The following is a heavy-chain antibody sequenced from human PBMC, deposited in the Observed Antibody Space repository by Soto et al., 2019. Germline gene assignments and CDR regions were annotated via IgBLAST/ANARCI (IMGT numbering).Heavy chain of an antibody. V-gene: IGHV1-69*06. J-gene: IGHJ6*02. Sequence: QEQLVQSGAEVKKPGSSVKVSCNASGGTFSSYAISWVRQAPGQGLEWMGGSIPIFGTANYAQKFQGRVTITADKSTSTADMELSSLRSEDTAVYYCARDRHIVVVVAATPDYYYGMDVWGQGTTVTDS. CDR1: GGTFSSYA. CDR2: SIPIFGTA. CDR3: ARDRHIVVVVAATPDYYYGMDV. D-gene: IGHD2-15*01.